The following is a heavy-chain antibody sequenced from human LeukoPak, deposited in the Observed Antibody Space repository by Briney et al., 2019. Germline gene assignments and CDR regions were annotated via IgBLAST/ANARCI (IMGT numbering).Heavy chain of an antibody. J-gene: IGHJ4*02. CDR3: ARGSPPRRNYDSSGYYSYYFDY. V-gene: IGHV1-2*02. Sequence: ASVKVSCKASGYTFTVYYMHWVRQAPGQGLEWMGWINPNSGGTNYAQKFQGRVTMTRDTSISTAYMELSRLRSDDTAVYYCARGSPPRRNYDSSGYYSYYFDYWGQGTLVTVSS. CDR1: GYTFTVYY. D-gene: IGHD3-22*01. CDR2: INPNSGGT.